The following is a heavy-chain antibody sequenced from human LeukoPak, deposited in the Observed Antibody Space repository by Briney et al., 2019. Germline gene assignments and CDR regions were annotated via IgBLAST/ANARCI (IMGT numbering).Heavy chain of an antibody. V-gene: IGHV1-18*01. D-gene: IGHD3-10*01. CDR2: ISVYNGNT. CDR1: GYTFTTYG. J-gene: IGHJ4*02. CDR3: AGGPHYYGSGCYYPFDY. Sequence: ASVKVSCKGSGYTFTTYGISWVRQAPGQGLEWMGWISVYNGNTNYAQKFQGRVTMTTDTSTYTTYMELRSLISDDTAVYDCAGGPHYYGSGCYYPFDYWGQGTLVTVSS.